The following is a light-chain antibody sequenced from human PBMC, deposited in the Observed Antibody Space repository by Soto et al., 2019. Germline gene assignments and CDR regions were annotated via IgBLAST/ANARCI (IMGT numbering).Light chain of an antibody. CDR1: QSVSSN. CDR3: QQYNNWPPYP. Sequence: EIVMTQSPATLSVSPGERATLSCRASQSVSSNLAWYQQKPGQAPRLLIYGASTRATGIPARFSGSGSGTEFTLTISSLQSEDFAVYYCQQYNNWPPYPFGKG. CDR2: GAS. V-gene: IGKV3-15*01. J-gene: IGKJ2*01.